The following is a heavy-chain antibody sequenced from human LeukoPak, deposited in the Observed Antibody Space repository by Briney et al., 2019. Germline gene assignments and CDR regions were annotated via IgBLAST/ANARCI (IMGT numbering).Heavy chain of an antibody. V-gene: IGHV3-48*01. Sequence: GGSLRLSCAASVFTFSSYSMNWVRQAPGKGLEWVSYISSSSSTIYYADSVKGRFTISRDNAKNSLYLQMNSLRAEDTAVYYCARVDITIFGVVIPDGGQGTLVTVSS. D-gene: IGHD3-3*01. CDR2: ISSSSSTI. CDR3: ARVDITIFGVVIPD. CDR1: VFTFSSYS. J-gene: IGHJ4*02.